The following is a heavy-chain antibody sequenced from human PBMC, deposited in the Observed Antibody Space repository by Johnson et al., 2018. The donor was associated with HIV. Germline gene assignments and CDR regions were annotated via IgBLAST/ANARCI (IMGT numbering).Heavy chain of an antibody. CDR3: VREQWLVREDFPGGFDI. J-gene: IGHJ3*02. CDR1: GFTVRTNY. CDR2: IYSGGST. D-gene: IGHD6-19*01. Sequence: VHLVESGGGLVQPGGSLRLSCATSGFTVRTNYMNWVRQAPGKGLEWVSVIYSGGSTKYADSVKGRFIISRDTSKNRVFLQMNSLRAEDTALYYCVREQWLVREDFPGGFDIWGQGTMVTVSS. V-gene: IGHV3-53*01.